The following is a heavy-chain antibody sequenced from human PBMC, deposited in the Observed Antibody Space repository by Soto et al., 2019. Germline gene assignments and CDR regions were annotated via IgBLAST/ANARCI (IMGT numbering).Heavy chain of an antibody. Sequence: GASVKVSCKASGYTFTSYGISWVRQAPGQGLEWMGWISAYNGNTNYAQKLQGRVTMTTDTSTSTAYMELRSLRSDDTDVYYCARATHYDFWSGYYTGWFDPWGQGTLVTVSS. D-gene: IGHD3-3*01. J-gene: IGHJ5*02. V-gene: IGHV1-18*01. CDR2: ISAYNGNT. CDR3: ARATHYDFWSGYYTGWFDP. CDR1: GYTFTSYG.